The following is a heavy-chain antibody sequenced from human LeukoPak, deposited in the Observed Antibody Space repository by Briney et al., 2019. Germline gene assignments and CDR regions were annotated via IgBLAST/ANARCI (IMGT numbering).Heavy chain of an antibody. J-gene: IGHJ3*02. D-gene: IGHD3-10*01. CDR1: GGSFSGYY. V-gene: IGHV4-34*01. Sequence: SETLSLTCAVYGGSFSGYYWSWIRQPPGKGLEWIGEINHSGSTNYNPSLKSRVTISVDTSKNQFSLRLSSVTAADTAVYYCAKEFWNSRSGYLQAFDIWGQGTMVTVSA. CDR3: AKEFWNSRSGYLQAFDI. CDR2: INHSGST.